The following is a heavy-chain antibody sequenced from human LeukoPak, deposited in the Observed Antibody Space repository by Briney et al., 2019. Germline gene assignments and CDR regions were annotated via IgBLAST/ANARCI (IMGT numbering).Heavy chain of an antibody. D-gene: IGHD3-10*01. CDR1: GFTFSSYV. Sequence: GGSLRLSCAASGFTFSSYVMTWVRQAPGKGLEWVSGIRGSGGSTHYADSVKGRFTISRDNAKNSLYLQMNSLRVEDTAVYYCARDYTYGSGSYDYWGQGTLVTVSS. J-gene: IGHJ4*02. V-gene: IGHV3-23*01. CDR2: IRGSGGST. CDR3: ARDYTYGSGSYDY.